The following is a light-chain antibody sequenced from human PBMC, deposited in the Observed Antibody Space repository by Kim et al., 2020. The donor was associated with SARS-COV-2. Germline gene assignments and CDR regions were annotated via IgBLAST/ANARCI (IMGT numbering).Light chain of an antibody. V-gene: IGKV1-12*02. J-gene: IGKJ4*01. Sequence: SASGGDRVTITCRASQGITNWLAWYQQKPGQAPKLLISAASILQSGVPSRFTGSGSGTEFTLTINNLQPEDFASYYCQQTKILPSFGGGTKVDIK. CDR2: AAS. CDR3: QQTKILPS. CDR1: QGITNW.